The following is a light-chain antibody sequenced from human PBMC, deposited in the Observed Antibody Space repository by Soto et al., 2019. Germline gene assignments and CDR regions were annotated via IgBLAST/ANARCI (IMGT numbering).Light chain of an antibody. Sequence: EVVLTQSPGTLSLSPGERATLSFRGSQSIDNNYLAWYQQRPGQAPRLLIYGSSDRATGIPDRFSGSGSGTDFTLTITRLEHEDFAVYYCHQYGSSPPYTFGQGTKLEI. CDR3: HQYGSSPPYT. J-gene: IGKJ2*01. CDR1: QSIDNNY. V-gene: IGKV3-20*01. CDR2: GSS.